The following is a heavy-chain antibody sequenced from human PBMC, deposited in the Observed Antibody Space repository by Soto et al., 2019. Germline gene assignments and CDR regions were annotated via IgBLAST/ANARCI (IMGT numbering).Heavy chain of an antibody. D-gene: IGHD2-2*01. CDR1: GFYFNNYG. Sequence: GGSLRLSCAVSGFYFNNYGINWVREPPGKGLEWVSSVSKSGYTYYSDSVKGRFTISRDNAKNSVSLQMNSLRAEDTAVYYCAKDRLGYCSSTSCPTDDFWSGYYLHYYYYGMDVWGQGT. CDR3: AKDRLGYCSSTSCPTDDFWSGYYLHYYYYGMDV. V-gene: IGHV3-21*01. CDR2: VSKSGYT. J-gene: IGHJ6*02.